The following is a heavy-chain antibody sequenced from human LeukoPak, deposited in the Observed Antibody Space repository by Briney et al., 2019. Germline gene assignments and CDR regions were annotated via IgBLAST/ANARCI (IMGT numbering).Heavy chain of an antibody. CDR3: AQSGGTDV. J-gene: IGHJ6*02. Sequence: GRSLRLSCAASGFTFSSYAMHWVRQAPGKGLVWVSRISADGSSTNYADSVKGRFTISRDNSKNMLSLQMSSLRAEDTAVYYCAQSGGTDVWGQGTTVTVSS. CDR1: GFTFSSYA. V-gene: IGHV3-74*01. CDR2: ISADGSST.